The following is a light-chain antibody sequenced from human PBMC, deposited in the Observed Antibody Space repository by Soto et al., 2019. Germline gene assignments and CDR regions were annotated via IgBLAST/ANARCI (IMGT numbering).Light chain of an antibody. J-gene: IGLJ1*01. CDR1: SSDVGNYNY. CDR3: SSYTTNTTLV. Sequence: QSDLTQPASVSGSPGPSITISCIGTSSDVGNYNYVSWFQQHPGKPPKLMIYEVTNRPSGVSHRFSGSKAGITASLTISGLQAEDEADYYCSSYTTNTTLVFGTGTKVTVL. CDR2: EVT. V-gene: IGLV2-14*01.